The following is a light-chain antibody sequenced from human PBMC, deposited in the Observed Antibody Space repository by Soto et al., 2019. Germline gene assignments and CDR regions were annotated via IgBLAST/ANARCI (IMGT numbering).Light chain of an antibody. J-gene: IGKJ4*01. CDR3: QQYGSSPLT. CDR1: QTIGSSF. V-gene: IGKV3-20*01. Sequence: EIVLWESPDTLPLSPGERATLCGGCRQTIGSSFLAWFQQKPGQAPRLLIYGTSSRTTGIPDRFSGSGSGTDFTLTISRLEPEDSAVYYCQQYGSSPLTFGGGTKVDIK. CDR2: GTS.